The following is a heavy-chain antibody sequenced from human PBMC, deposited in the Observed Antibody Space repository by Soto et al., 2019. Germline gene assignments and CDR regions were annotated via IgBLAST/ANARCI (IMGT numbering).Heavy chain of an antibody. CDR3: ARGPSADKVDY. J-gene: IGHJ4*02. Sequence: QVQLQESGPGLVKPSETLSLTCTVSGGSISTVNDCWSWIRQSPDKDLEWIGHTYDGGNTYNNPSLKSQTTLSVETSKNQFSTKLSTESVADTAVDYCARGPSADKVDYWGQGILVNVSS. V-gene: IGHV4-30-4*01. CDR1: GGSISTVNDC. CDR2: TYDGGNT.